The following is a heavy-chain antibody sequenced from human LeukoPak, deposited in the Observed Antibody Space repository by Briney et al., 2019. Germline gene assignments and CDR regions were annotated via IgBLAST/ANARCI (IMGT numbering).Heavy chain of an antibody. CDR1: GYTFTGPY. Sequence: ASVKVSCKASGYTFTGPYMHWVRQAPGQGLEWVGWINPNSGDTNYAQRFQGRVTMTRDTSISTAYMELSRLRVDDTAVYYCARGGKSELGACDYWGQGTLVTVSS. CDR3: ARGGKSELGACDY. CDR2: INPNSGDT. D-gene: IGHD7-27*01. V-gene: IGHV1-2*02. J-gene: IGHJ4*02.